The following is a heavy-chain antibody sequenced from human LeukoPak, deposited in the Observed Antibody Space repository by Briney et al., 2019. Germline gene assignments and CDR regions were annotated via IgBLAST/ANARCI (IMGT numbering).Heavy chain of an antibody. CDR1: GFTFSRYG. V-gene: IGHV3-64D*09. J-gene: IGHJ6*02. CDR3: VNPGWYYDSSGYSYSYGMDV. D-gene: IGHD3-22*01. CDR2: VVVVGDST. Sequence: AGGSLRLSCSASGFTFSRYGMHWVRQAPGKGLEYVSAVVVVGDSTYYADSVNGRFTISRDNAKNTLYLQMSCLRPDDTAVYYCVNPGWYYDSSGYSYSYGMDVWGQGTTVTVS.